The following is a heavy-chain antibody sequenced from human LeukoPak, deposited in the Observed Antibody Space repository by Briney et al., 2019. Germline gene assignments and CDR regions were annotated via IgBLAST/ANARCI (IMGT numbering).Heavy chain of an antibody. CDR1: GFSLSTSGVG. CDR3: AHQNYDILTGYWNTGFDY. J-gene: IGHJ4*02. D-gene: IGHD3-9*01. CDR2: IYWDDDN. Sequence: SGPTLVNPTQTLTLTCTFSGFSLSTSGVGVGWIRQPPGKALEWLALIYWDDDNRYSPSLKSRLTITKDTSENQVVLRMTNVDPVDTGTYYCAHQNYDILTGYWNTGFDYWGQGTLVTVSS. V-gene: IGHV2-5*02.